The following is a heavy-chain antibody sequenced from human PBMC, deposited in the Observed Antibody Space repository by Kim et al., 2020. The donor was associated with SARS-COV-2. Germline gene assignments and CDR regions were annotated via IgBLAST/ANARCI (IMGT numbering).Heavy chain of an antibody. Sequence: SETLSLICTVSGDSISSSSYYWGWIRQPPGKGLEWIGNIYYVEDTYYNPSLKGRVTISVDTSKNQFSLKLSTVTAADTAVYYCARRTTDGAMINFFDYWGQGILVTVSS. J-gene: IGHJ4*02. CDR2: IYYVEDT. D-gene: IGHD3-22*01. CDR1: GDSISSSSYY. V-gene: IGHV4-39*01. CDR3: ARRTTDGAMINFFDY.